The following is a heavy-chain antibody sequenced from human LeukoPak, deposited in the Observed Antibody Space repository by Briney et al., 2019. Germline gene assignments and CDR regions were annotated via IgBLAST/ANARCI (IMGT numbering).Heavy chain of an antibody. CDR3: TKDLHAVYDSSGYFVY. D-gene: IGHD3-22*01. CDR2: ISGNGGRT. Sequence: GGSLRLSCPASGFTFRTYSMSWVRQAPGKGLEWVSSISGNGGRTYYADSGEGRFTISRDNSKSTLYLQMNSLRAEDTGVYYCTKDLHAVYDSSGYFVYWGQGTLVTVSS. V-gene: IGHV3-23*01. CDR1: GFTFRTYS. J-gene: IGHJ4*02.